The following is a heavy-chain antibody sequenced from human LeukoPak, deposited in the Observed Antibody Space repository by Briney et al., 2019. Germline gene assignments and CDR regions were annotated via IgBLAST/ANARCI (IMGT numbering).Heavy chain of an antibody. CDR1: GGSIYSRDYY. D-gene: IGHD3-22*01. CDR2: IYSGGNT. V-gene: IGHV4-39*01. Sequence: SETLSLTCTVSGGSIYSRDYYWGWIRQPPGKGLEWIGSIYSGGNTYYNPSLKSRLTISVDTSKDLFSLKLSSVTAADTAVYYCARHRTSSRGGSGFSQGQFEYWGRGTLVTVSS. J-gene: IGHJ4*02. CDR3: ARHRTSSRGGSGFSQGQFEY.